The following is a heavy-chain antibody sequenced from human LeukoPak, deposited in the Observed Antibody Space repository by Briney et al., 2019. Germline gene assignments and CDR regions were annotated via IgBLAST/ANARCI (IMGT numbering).Heavy chain of an antibody. CDR1: GFTFSSYG. CDR2: IRYDGSNK. D-gene: IGHD3-22*01. V-gene: IGHV3-30*02. J-gene: IGHJ3*02. CDR3: ARGAKTYYYDSSGSHDAFDI. Sequence: GGSLRLSCAASGFTFSSYGMHWVRQAPGKGLEWVAFIRYDGSNKYYADSVKGRFTISRDNSKNTLYLQMNSLRAEDTAVYYCARGAKTYYYDSSGSHDAFDIWGQGTMVTVSS.